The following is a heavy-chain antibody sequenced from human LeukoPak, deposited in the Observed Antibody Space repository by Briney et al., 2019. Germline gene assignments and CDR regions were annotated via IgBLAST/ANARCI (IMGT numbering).Heavy chain of an antibody. V-gene: IGHV4-39*07. Sequence: SETLSLTCTVSGGSISSSSYYWGWIRQPPGKGLEWIGSIYYSGSTYYNPSLKSRVTISVDTSKNQFSLKLSSVTAADTAVYYCARERIVATNNYFDYWGQGTLVTVSS. CDR1: GGSISSSSYY. D-gene: IGHD5-12*01. CDR2: IYYSGST. J-gene: IGHJ4*02. CDR3: ARERIVATNNYFDY.